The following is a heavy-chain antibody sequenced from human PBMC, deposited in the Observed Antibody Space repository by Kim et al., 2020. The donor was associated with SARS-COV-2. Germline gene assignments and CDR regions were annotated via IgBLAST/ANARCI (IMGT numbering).Heavy chain of an antibody. Sequence: GESLKISCKGSGYSFTSYWIGWVRQMPGKGLEWMGIIYPGDSDTRYSPSFQGQVTISADKSISTAYLQWSSLKAPDTAMYYCARQWDYDILTGYFKGHFDYWGQGTLVTVSS. V-gene: IGHV5-51*01. D-gene: IGHD3-9*01. J-gene: IGHJ4*02. CDR1: GYSFTSYW. CDR2: IYPGDSDT. CDR3: ARQWDYDILTGYFKGHFDY.